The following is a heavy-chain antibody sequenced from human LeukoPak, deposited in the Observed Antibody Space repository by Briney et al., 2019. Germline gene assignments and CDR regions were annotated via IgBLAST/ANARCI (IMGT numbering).Heavy chain of an antibody. D-gene: IGHD1-14*01. V-gene: IGHV1-46*01. Sequence: ASVNVYCKASGHTFTTYYVHLVRQAPGQGLEWMGVINPSGDGTNYPQRFQGRVTLTRDTSTSTVYMELTSLRSEDTAMYYCAKETPNTGWFDPWGQGTLVTVSS. J-gene: IGHJ5*02. CDR1: GHTFTTYY. CDR3: AKETPNTGWFDP. CDR2: INPSGDGT.